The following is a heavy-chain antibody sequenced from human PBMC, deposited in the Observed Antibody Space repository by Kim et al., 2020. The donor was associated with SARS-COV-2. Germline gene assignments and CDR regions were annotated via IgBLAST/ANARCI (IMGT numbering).Heavy chain of an antibody. V-gene: IGHV3-9*01. CDR1: GFTFDDYA. Sequence: GGSLRLSCAASGFTFDDYAMHWVRQAPGKGLEWVSGISWNSGSIGYADSVKGRFTISRDNAKNSLYLQMNSLRAEDTALYYCAKDGSWELLSHFDYWGQGTLVTVSS. CDR3: AKDGSWELLSHFDY. CDR2: ISWNSGSI. D-gene: IGHD1-26*01. J-gene: IGHJ4*02.